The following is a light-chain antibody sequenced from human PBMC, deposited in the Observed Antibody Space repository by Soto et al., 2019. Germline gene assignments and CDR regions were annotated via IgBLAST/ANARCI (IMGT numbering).Light chain of an antibody. CDR2: VNSDGSH. J-gene: IGLJ1*01. Sequence: QSVLTQSPSASASLGASVKLTCTLSSGHSNYAIAWHQQQPEKGPRYLMKVNSDGSHRKGDGIPDRFSGSSSGAQRYLTISSLQSEDEADYYCQTWGTGIRVFGTGTKVTV. CDR3: QTWGTGIRV. V-gene: IGLV4-69*01. CDR1: SGHSNYA.